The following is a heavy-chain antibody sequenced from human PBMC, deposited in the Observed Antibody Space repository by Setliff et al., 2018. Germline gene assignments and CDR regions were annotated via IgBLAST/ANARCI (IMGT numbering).Heavy chain of an antibody. CDR3: AKDGVGPTFTYFFDY. V-gene: IGHV3-23*01. CDR2: ISGGGDST. J-gene: IGHJ4*02. CDR1: GFTFSGYS. Sequence: LRLSCSASGFTFSGYSMNWVRQTPGKGLEWVSTISGGGDSTYYADSVMGRVTISRDNSKNSLFLQMNSLRVDDTAIYYCAKDGVGPTFTYFFDYWGQGSQVTAPQ. D-gene: IGHD1-26*01.